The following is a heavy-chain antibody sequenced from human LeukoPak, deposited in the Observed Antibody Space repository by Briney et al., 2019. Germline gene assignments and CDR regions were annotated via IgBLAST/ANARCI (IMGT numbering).Heavy chain of an antibody. J-gene: IGHJ4*02. Sequence: GGSLRLSCAASGFTVSSNYMSWVRQAPGKGLEWVGFIRSKAYGGTTEYAASVKGRFTISRDNAKNSLYLQMNSLRAEDTAVYYCASFLHPYSSDFFDYWGQGTLVTVSS. CDR2: IRSKAYGGTT. V-gene: IGHV3-71*03. D-gene: IGHD6-25*01. CDR1: GFTVSSNY. CDR3: ASFLHPYSSDFFDY.